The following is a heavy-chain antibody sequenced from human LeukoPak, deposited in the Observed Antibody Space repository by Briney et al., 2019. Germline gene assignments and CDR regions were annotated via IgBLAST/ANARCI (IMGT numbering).Heavy chain of an antibody. D-gene: IGHD3-16*02. V-gene: IGHV3-48*03. CDR1: GFTFINYE. CDR2: ISSSGGTI. Sequence: QPGGSLRLSCAASGFTFINYEMNWVRQAPGKGLEWVSYISSSGGTIYYADSVKGRFTISRDNAKNSLYLQMNSLRAEDTAVYYCARGPYYDYVWGSYRPYYFDYWGQGTLVTVSS. CDR3: ARGPYYDYVWGSYRPYYFDY. J-gene: IGHJ4*02.